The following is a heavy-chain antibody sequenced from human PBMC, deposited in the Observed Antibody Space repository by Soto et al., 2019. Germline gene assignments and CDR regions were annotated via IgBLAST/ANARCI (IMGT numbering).Heavy chain of an antibody. CDR2: IWYDGSNK. D-gene: IGHD3-22*01. Sequence: GGSLRLSCAASGFTFSSYGMHWVRQAPGKGLEWVAVIWYDGSNKYYADSVKGRFTISRDNSKNTLYLQMNSLRAEDTAVYYCARAGEYYYDSSGSDYWGQGTLVTVSS. CDR3: ARAGEYYYDSSGSDY. V-gene: IGHV3-33*01. J-gene: IGHJ4*02. CDR1: GFTFSSYG.